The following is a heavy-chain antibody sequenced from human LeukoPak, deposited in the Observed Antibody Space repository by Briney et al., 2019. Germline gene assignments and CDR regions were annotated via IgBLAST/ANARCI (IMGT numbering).Heavy chain of an antibody. CDR3: ARDRSGELQPGDY. V-gene: IGHV3-30-3*01. D-gene: IGHD3-16*01. CDR1: GFTFSSYA. CDR2: ISYGGGNK. J-gene: IGHJ4*02. Sequence: GGSLRLSCAASGFTFSSYAMHWVRQAPGKGLEWVAAISYGGGNKYYADSVKGRFTISRDNSKSTLYLQMNSLRAEDTAVYYCARDRSGELQPGDYWGQGTLVTVSS.